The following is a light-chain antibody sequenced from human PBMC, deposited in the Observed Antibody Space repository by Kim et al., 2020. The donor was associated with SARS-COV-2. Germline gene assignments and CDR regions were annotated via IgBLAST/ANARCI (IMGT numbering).Light chain of an antibody. V-gene: IGKV3-20*01. J-gene: IGKJ4*01. Sequence: EIVLTQSPGTLSLSPGDTASLSCRANQGRANPAFTSRYLAWYQQRPGQAPRLLIDGASSRATGIPDRFSGSGSGTDFTLTISRLEPEDFAVYYCLLYGDSPLFGGGKKVDIK. CDR2: GAS. CDR3: LLYGDSPL. CDR1: QGRANPAFTSRY.